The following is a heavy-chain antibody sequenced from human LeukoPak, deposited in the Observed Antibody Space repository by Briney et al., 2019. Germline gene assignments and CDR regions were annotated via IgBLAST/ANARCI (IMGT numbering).Heavy chain of an antibody. Sequence: GGSLRLSCAASGFTFDDYAMHWVRQAPGKGLEWVSGISWNSGSIGYADSVKGRFTISRDNAKNSLYLQMNSLRAEDMALYYCALSRGGYYYQPFDYWGQGTLVTVSS. J-gene: IGHJ4*02. D-gene: IGHD3-22*01. CDR1: GFTFDDYA. CDR2: ISWNSGSI. V-gene: IGHV3-9*03. CDR3: ALSRGGYYYQPFDY.